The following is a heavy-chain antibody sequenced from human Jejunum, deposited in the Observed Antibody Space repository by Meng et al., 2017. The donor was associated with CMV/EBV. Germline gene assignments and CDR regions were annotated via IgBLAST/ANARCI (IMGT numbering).Heavy chain of an antibody. D-gene: IGHD1-26*01. J-gene: IGHJ4*02. CDR3: VKDINSGFYFTY. CDR2: IKEDGSEK. V-gene: IGHV3-7*01. CDR1: GFTFSIYW. Sequence: AASGFTFSIYWMTWIRQAPGKGLEWVANIKEDGSEKNFVDSVKGRFTISRDNAKESLYLQMNSLRVEDTAVYYCVKDINSGFYFTYWGQGTLVTVS.